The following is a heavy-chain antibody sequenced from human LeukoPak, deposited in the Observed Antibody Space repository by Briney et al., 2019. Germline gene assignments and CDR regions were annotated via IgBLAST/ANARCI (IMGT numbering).Heavy chain of an antibody. Sequence: GGSLRLSCAASGFTFSHYTMNWIRQAPGKGLEWVSSISGNSADIYYADSLKGRCTISRDNAENSMYLQMNSLRAEDTALYYCVREPRSAILGDDTFDIWGPGTMVTVSA. D-gene: IGHD3-3*01. CDR1: GFTFSHYT. J-gene: IGHJ3*02. V-gene: IGHV3-21*01. CDR2: ISGNSADI. CDR3: VREPRSAILGDDTFDI.